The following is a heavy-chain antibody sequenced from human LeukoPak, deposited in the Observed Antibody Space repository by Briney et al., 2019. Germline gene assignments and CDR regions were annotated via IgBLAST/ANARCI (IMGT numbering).Heavy chain of an antibody. CDR1: GFTIEDYG. CDR3: AKYYGYRSSGYDC. D-gene: IGHD6-13*01. CDR2: ISWDSASV. Sequence: GRSLRLSCEASGFTIEDYGMHSVRQAPGKGLEWISTISWDSASVGSVGSVKGRFTISRDRAKESLYLQMNSRRPEDSFLYCCAKYYGYRSSGYDCWGQGTLVTVSS. J-gene: IGHJ4*02. V-gene: IGHV3-9*01.